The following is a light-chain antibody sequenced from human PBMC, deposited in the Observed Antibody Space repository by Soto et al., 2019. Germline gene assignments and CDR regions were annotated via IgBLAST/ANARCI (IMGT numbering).Light chain of an antibody. J-gene: IGKJ1*01. V-gene: IGKV3-20*01. Sequence: EIVLTQSPGTLSLSPGERATLFCRASQSVSNSDLAWYQQKPAQAPRLLIYGASSRATGIPDRFSGSGSGTDFTLIINRLEPDDFAVYYCQQYGSSPWTFGHGTKVEIK. CDR2: GAS. CDR3: QQYGSSPWT. CDR1: QSVSNSD.